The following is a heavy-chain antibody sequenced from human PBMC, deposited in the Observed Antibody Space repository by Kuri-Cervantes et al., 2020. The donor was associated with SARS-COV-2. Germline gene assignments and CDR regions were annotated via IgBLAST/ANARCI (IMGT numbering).Heavy chain of an antibody. CDR2: ISSSSSYI. CDR1: GFTFSSYS. V-gene: IGHV3-21*04. Sequence: GESLKISCAASGFTFSSYSMNWVRQAPGKGLEWVSSISSSSSYIYYADSVKGRFTISRDNAKNSLYLQMNSLRAEDTALYYCAKSAGSTSLYNWFDPWGQGTLVTVSS. D-gene: IGHD2-2*01. J-gene: IGHJ5*02. CDR3: AKSAGSTSLYNWFDP.